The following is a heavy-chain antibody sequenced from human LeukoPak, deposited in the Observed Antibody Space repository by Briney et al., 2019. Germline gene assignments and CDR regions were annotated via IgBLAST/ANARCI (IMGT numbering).Heavy chain of an antibody. Sequence: SETLSLTCTVSGGSISSYYWSWIRQPAGKGLEWIGRIYTSGSTNYNPSLKSRVTMSVDTSKNQFSLKLSSVTAADTAVYYCARDWFVTTAPDYFDYWGQGTLVTVSS. CDR3: ARDWFVTTAPDYFDY. J-gene: IGHJ4*02. CDR1: GGSISSYY. V-gene: IGHV4-4*07. CDR2: IYTSGST. D-gene: IGHD4-4*01.